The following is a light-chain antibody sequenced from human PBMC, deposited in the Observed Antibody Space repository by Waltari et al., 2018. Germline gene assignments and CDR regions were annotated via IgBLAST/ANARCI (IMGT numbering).Light chain of an antibody. J-gene: IGKJ4*01. CDR3: MQSLQTPPLT. CDR2: KIS. Sequence: DVVMTQSPLSLSVTLGQPASISCRSSQGLVYSDGDTYLNWFHQRPGQSPRRLIYKISNRDSGVPDRFSGSGSGTDFTLRISRVEAEDVGVYYCMQSLQTPPLTFGGGTRLEI. CDR1: QGLVYSDGDTY. V-gene: IGKV2-30*01.